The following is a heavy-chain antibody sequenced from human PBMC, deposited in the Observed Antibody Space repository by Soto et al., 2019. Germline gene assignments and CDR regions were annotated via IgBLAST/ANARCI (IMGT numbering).Heavy chain of an antibody. CDR3: ARTPVRGYSYGYPNWFDP. CDR2: VYPGDSDT. V-gene: IGHV5-51*01. CDR1: GYSFTSYW. D-gene: IGHD5-18*01. Sequence: PGESLKISCKGSGYSFTSYWIGWVRQMPGKGLEWMGIVYPGDSDTRYSPSFQGQVTISADKSISTAYLQWSSLKASDTAMYYCARTPVRGYSYGYPNWFDPWGQGTLVTVS. J-gene: IGHJ5*02.